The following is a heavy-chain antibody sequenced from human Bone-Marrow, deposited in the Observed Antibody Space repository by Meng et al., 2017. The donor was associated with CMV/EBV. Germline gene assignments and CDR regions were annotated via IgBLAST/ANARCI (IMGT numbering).Heavy chain of an antibody. CDR1: GYSFTSYW. CDR2: IYPGDSDT. D-gene: IGHD1-26*01. CDR3: ARRGSPKFNWFDP. J-gene: IGHJ5*02. Sequence: GESLKISCKGSGYSFTSYWIGWVRQMPGKGLEWIGIIYPGDSDTRYSPSFQGQVTISADKSISTAYLQWSSLKASDTAMYYCARRGSPKFNWFDPWGQGTLVTVSS. V-gene: IGHV5-51*01.